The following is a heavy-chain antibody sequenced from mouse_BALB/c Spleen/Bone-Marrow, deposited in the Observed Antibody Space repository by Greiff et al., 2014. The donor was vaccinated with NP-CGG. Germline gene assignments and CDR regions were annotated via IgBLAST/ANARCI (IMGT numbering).Heavy chain of an antibody. V-gene: IGHV14-3*02. J-gene: IGHJ2*01. CDR3: ARYRLGTYFDY. Sequence: VQLQQPXAELVKPGASVKLSCTASGFNIKDTYMHWVKQRPEQGLEWIGRIDPANGNTKYDPKFQGKATITADTSSNTAYLQLSSLTSEDTAVYYCARYRLGTYFDYWGQGTTLTVSS. CDR1: GFNIKDTY. D-gene: IGHD1-2*01. CDR2: IDPANGNT.